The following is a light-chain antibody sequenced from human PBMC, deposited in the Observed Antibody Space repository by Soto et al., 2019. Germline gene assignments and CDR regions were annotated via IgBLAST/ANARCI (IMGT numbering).Light chain of an antibody. Sequence: IVMTQSPAALSVSPGERVTLSCRASQSVSSNLAWYQQKPGQAPRLLIYGASTRATGIPARFSGSGSGAEFTLTISSLQSEDFAVYYCQQYNNWPPTFGQGTKVDIK. CDR1: QSVSSN. CDR3: QQYNNWPPT. J-gene: IGKJ1*01. V-gene: IGKV3-15*01. CDR2: GAS.